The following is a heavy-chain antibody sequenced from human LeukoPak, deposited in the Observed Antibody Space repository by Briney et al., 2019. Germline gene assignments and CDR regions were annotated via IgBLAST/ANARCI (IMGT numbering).Heavy chain of an antibody. CDR3: ARDSGYAYSIDY. CDR2: INPNSGGT. V-gene: IGHV1-2*02. CDR1: GYTFTGYY. J-gene: IGHJ4*02. Sequence: GASVKASCKASGYTFTGYYMHWVRQAPGQGLEWMGWINPNSGGTNYAQKFQGRVTMTRDTSISTAYMELSRLRSDDTAVYYCARDSGYAYSIDYWGQGTLVTVSS. D-gene: IGHD5-12*01.